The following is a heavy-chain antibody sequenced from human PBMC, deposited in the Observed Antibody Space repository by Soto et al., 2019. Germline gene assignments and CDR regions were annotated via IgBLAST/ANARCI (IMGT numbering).Heavy chain of an antibody. CDR2: VYYSGGA. CDR3: GRVVEGATRHTDFDS. V-gene: IGHV4-39*01. J-gene: IGHJ5*01. D-gene: IGHD2-21*01. Sequence: SETLSLTCAVSGVSIHNSHSFWGWIRQPPGKGLEFIANVYYSGGAHYNPSFKSRVTISVDTATNQVSLRMSSVTAADTAVYFCGRVVEGATRHTDFDSWGQGTLVNVSS. CDR1: GVSIHNSHSF.